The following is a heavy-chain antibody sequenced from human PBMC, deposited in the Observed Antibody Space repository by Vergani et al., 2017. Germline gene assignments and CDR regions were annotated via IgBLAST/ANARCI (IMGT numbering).Heavy chain of an antibody. V-gene: IGHV7-4-1*02. Sequence: QVQLVQSGSELKKPGASVKVSCKASGYTFTSYAMNWVRKAPGQGLEWMGWINTNTGNPTYAQGFTGRFVFSLDTSVSTAYLQISSLKAEDTAVYYCAXDLQLTEYYYGMDVWGQGTTVIVSS. J-gene: IGHJ6*02. CDR2: INTNTGNP. CDR1: GYTFTSYA. D-gene: IGHD4/OR15-4a*01. CDR3: AXDLQLTEYYYGMDV.